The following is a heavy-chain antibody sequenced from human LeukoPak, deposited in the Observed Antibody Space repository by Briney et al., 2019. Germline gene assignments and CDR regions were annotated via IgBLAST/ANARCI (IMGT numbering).Heavy chain of an antibody. CDR3: TRATAEKES. V-gene: IGHV1-2*02. CDR2: INPKSGGT. Sequence: ASVKVSCKASGYTFTGYYIHGVRQAPGQGLEWMGWINPKSGGTNYLHKFQGRVTMTRDTSISTAYMELSRLRSDDTAVYYCTRATAEKESWGQGTLVTVSS. J-gene: IGHJ5*02. CDR1: GYTFTGYY. D-gene: IGHD1-14*01.